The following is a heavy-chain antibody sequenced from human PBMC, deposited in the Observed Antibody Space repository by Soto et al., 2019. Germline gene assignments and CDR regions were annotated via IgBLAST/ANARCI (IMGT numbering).Heavy chain of an antibody. CDR3: AREKGYISGPKKFDY. CDR1: GASISSGDYF. V-gene: IGHV4-30-4*01. Sequence: PSETLSLTCTVSGASISSGDYFWSWIRQSPGKGLEWIGYIYDGGSSYYNPSLKSRVTMSVDTSKNQFSLKLRSVTAADTAVYYCAREKGYISGPKKFDYWGQGTLVTVSS. CDR2: IYDGGSS. J-gene: IGHJ4*02. D-gene: IGHD5-12*01.